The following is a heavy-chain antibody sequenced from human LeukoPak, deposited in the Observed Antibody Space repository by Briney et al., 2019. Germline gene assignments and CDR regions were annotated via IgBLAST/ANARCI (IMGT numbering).Heavy chain of an antibody. CDR1: GDSISSSSYY. J-gene: IGHJ4*02. V-gene: IGHV4-39*07. Sequence: SETLSLTCTVSGDSISSSSYYWGWIRQPPGKGLEWIGSIYYSGSTYYNPSLKSRVTISVDTSKNQFSLKLSSVTAADTAVYYCARAPTPSSYYFDYWGQGTLVTVSS. D-gene: IGHD3-10*01. CDR2: IYYSGST. CDR3: ARAPTPSSYYFDY.